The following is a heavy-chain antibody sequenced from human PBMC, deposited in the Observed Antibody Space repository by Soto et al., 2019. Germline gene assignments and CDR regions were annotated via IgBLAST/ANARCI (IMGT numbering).Heavy chain of an antibody. Sequence: ASVKVSCKASGYSFTNNDVSWVRQATGQGLEWMGWMNPGSGDTGYAQKFQGRVTMTRDIPIATAYMELSSLGSDDTAIYYCARMETFGSLNWFDPWGQGTLVTVSS. CDR2: MNPGSGDT. J-gene: IGHJ5*02. CDR3: ARMETFGSLNWFDP. D-gene: IGHD3-16*01. V-gene: IGHV1-8*01. CDR1: GYSFTNND.